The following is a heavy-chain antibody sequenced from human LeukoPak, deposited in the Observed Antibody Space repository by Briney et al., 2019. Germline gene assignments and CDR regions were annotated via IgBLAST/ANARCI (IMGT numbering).Heavy chain of an antibody. CDR3: ARSSRSGGTVGSHYYFDY. V-gene: IGHV4-34*01. Sequence: SETLSLTWAVYGGSFSGYYWSWIRQPPGKGLEWIGEINHSGSTNYNPSLKSRVTISVDTSKNQFSLKLSSVTAADTAVYYCARSSRSGGTVGSHYYFDYWGQGTLVTVSS. CDR1: GGSFSGYY. J-gene: IGHJ4*02. CDR2: INHSGST. D-gene: IGHD3-10*01.